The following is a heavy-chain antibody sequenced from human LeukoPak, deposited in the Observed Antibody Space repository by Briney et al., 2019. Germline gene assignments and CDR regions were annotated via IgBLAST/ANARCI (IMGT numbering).Heavy chain of an antibody. CDR2: ISSSSSYI. D-gene: IGHD5-24*01. Sequence: KPGGSLRLSCAASGFTFSSYSMNWVRQAPGKGLERVSSISSSSSYIYYADSVKGRFTISRDNAKNSLYLQMNSLRAEDTAVYYCARDLGRDGYSSEYFQHWGQGTLVTVSS. V-gene: IGHV3-21*01. CDR3: ARDLGRDGYSSEYFQH. J-gene: IGHJ1*01. CDR1: GFTFSSYS.